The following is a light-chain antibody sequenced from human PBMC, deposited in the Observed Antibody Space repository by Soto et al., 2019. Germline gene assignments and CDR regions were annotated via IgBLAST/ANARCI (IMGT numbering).Light chain of an antibody. CDR2: GAS. CDR3: QHYNNWPFT. Sequence: EIVLTQSPATLSLSAGERVTLSCMASQSVTSNLPWYQQKPGQAPRLLIYGASSRATGIPARFSGSGSGTELTLTISSLQYEDFVVYYCQHYNNWPFTFGGGTKVEIK. CDR1: QSVTSN. V-gene: IGKV3-15*01. J-gene: IGKJ4*01.